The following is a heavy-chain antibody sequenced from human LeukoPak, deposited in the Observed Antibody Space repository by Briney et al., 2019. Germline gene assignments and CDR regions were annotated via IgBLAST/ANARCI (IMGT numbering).Heavy chain of an antibody. D-gene: IGHD6-25*01. V-gene: IGHV4-38-2*02. Sequence: SETLSLTCTVSGYSLSSGFFCDWIRQSPGKGLEWIGSFSHRGGSYHNPSLQSRVTMSVATSNTQFSLKLTSGTAADTAVYYCARVGSGWPHYYFDSWGRGTLVTVSS. CDR3: ARVGSGWPHYYFDS. CDR2: FSHRGGS. CDR1: GYSLSSGFF. J-gene: IGHJ4*02.